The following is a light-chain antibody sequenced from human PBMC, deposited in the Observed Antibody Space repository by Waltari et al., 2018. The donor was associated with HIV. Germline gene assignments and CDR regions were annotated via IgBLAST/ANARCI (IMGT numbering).Light chain of an antibody. CDR2: HDI. V-gene: IGLV3-1*01. Sequence: SYELTQPPSVSVSPGQTASITCSGDKLGDKYACWYQQKPGQSPVLVIYHDIQRPSGIPERVSGSNSGNTATLTISGTQAMDEADYYCQAWDSSTVVFGGGTKLTVL. J-gene: IGLJ2*01. CDR3: QAWDSSTVV. CDR1: KLGDKY.